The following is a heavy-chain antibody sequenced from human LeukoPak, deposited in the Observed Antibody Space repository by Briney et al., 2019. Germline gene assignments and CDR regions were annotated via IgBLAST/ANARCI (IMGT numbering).Heavy chain of an antibody. CDR3: AKGYGDYYYYYGMDV. V-gene: IGHV3-23*01. CDR2: ISGSGGST. Sequence: GESLRLSCAASGFTFSSYAMSWVRQAPGKGLEWVSAISGSGGSTYYADSVKGRFTISRDNSKNTLYLQMNSLRAEDTAVYYCAKGYGDYYYYYGMDVWGQGTTVTVSS. D-gene: IGHD5-12*01. J-gene: IGHJ6*02. CDR1: GFTFSSYA.